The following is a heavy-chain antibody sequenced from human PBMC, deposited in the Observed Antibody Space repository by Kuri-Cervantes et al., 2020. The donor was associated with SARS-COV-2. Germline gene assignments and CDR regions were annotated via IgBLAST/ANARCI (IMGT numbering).Heavy chain of an antibody. CDR3: ARSYYVRYSEGFDI. CDR1: GYTVSSYG. CDR2: IRVSNGNT. J-gene: IGHJ3*02. Sequence: ASVKVSCKGYGYTVSSYGIAWVRQAPGQGLEWMAWIRVSNGNTNSAQKFQAKVAMTTDTSTNTVFMELRILRSDDTAVYYCARSYYVRYSEGFDIWGQGALVTVPS. D-gene: IGHD3-16*01. V-gene: IGHV1-18*04.